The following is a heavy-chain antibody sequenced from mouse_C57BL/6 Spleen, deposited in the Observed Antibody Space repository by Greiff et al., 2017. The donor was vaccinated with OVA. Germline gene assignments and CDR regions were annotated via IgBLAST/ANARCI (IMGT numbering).Heavy chain of an antibody. Sequence: QVQLQQPGAELVRPGTSVKLSCKASGYTFTSYWMHWVKQRPGQGLEWIGVIDPSDSYTNYNQKFKGKATLTVDTSSSTAYMQLSRLTSEDSAVYYCARWGYYYGSSYYFDYWGQGTTLTVSS. CDR3: ARWGYYYGSSYYFDY. CDR1: GYTFTSYW. CDR2: IDPSDSYT. D-gene: IGHD1-1*01. J-gene: IGHJ2*01. V-gene: IGHV1-59*01.